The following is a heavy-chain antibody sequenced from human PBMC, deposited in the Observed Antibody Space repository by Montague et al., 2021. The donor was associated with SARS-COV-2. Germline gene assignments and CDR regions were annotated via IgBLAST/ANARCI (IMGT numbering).Heavy chain of an antibody. CDR3: ARMRAVLLWFGESTYFDY. CDR1: GGPFSGYY. CDR2: INHSGST. J-gene: IGHJ4*02. V-gene: IGHV4-34*01. Sequence: SETLSLTCAVYGGPFSGYYWSWIRQPPVKGLEWIGEINHSGSTNYNPSLKSRFTISVDTSKNQFSLKLSSVTAADTAVYYCARMRAVLLWFGESTYFDYWGQGTLVTVSS. D-gene: IGHD3-10*01.